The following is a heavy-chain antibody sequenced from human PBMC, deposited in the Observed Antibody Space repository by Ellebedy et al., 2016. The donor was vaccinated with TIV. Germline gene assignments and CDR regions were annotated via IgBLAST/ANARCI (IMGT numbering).Heavy chain of an antibody. J-gene: IGHJ6*02. CDR3: ARDLERDGMDV. V-gene: IGHV4-59*01. Sequence: SETLSLTXTVSGGSISSYYWSWIRQPPGKGLEWIGYIYYSGSTNYNPSLKSRVTISVDTSKNQFSLKLSSVTAADTAVYYCARDLERDGMDVWGQGTTVTVSS. CDR2: IYYSGST. CDR1: GGSISSYY.